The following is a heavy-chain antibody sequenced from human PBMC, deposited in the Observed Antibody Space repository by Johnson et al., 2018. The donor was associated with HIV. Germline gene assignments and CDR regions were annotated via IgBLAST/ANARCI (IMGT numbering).Heavy chain of an antibody. Sequence: VQLVESGGGLVQPGGSLRLSCAASGFTFSSYWMSWVRQAPGKGLEWVANIKQDGSEKYYLDSVKGRFTISRDNSKNTLYLQMNSLRAEDTAVYYCAKDGFGWADAFDIWGHGSMVTVSS. CDR2: IKQDGSEK. CDR1: GFTFSSYW. J-gene: IGHJ3*02. D-gene: IGHD2-2*03. CDR3: AKDGFGWADAFDI. V-gene: IGHV3-7*01.